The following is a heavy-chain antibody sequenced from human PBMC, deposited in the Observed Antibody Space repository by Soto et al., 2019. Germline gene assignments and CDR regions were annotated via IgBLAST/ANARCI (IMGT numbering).Heavy chain of an antibody. V-gene: IGHV1-3*01. Sequence: QVQLVQSGAEVKKPGASVKVSCKASGYTFTSYAMHWVRQAPGQRLEWMGWINAGNGNTKYSQKFQGRVTITRDTSASSAYMELSSLRSEDTAVYYCARLKRRYRSGWYDFDYGGQGTLVTVSS. CDR3: ARLKRRYRSGWYDFDY. CDR1: GYTFTSYA. D-gene: IGHD6-19*01. CDR2: INAGNGNT. J-gene: IGHJ4*02.